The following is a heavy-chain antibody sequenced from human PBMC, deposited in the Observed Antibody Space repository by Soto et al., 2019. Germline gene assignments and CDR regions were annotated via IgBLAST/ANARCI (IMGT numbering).Heavy chain of an antibody. J-gene: IGHJ4*02. CDR1: GGILSSHA. D-gene: IGHD3-9*01. Sequence: VQLLQSGAEVKKPGSSVKVSCKASGGILSSHAISWVRQAPGQGPEWMGGIIPMFGAPKYAQKFQGRVTITADNSTSTTYMELSSLRSEDTAVYYCARGVRDFDWLLEYWAQGTLVTVSS. V-gene: IGHV1-69*06. CDR3: ARGVRDFDWLLEY. CDR2: IIPMFGAP.